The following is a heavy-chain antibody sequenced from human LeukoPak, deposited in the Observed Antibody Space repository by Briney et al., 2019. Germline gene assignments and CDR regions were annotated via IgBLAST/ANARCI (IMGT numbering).Heavy chain of an antibody. Sequence: PSETLSLTCAVYGGSFSGYYWSWIRQPPGKGLEWIGEINHSGSTNYNPSLKSRVTISVDTSKNQFSLKLSSVTAVDTAVYYCARGRRGMDVWGQGTTVTVSS. J-gene: IGHJ6*02. CDR3: ARGRRGMDV. V-gene: IGHV4-34*01. CDR1: GGSFSGYY. CDR2: INHSGST.